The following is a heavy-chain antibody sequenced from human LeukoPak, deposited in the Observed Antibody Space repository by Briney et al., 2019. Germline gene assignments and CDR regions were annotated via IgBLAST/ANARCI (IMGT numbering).Heavy chain of an antibody. CDR2: ISGSGGST. CDR1: GFTFSSYA. J-gene: IGHJ4*02. Sequence: GGSLRLSCAASGFTFSSYAMSWVRQAPGKGLEWVSAISGSGGSTYYANSVKGRFTISRDNSKNTLYLQMNSLRAEDTAVYYCAKDDGWEPRPSGVDYWGQGTLVTVSS. CDR3: AKDDGWEPRPSGVDY. V-gene: IGHV3-23*01. D-gene: IGHD1-26*01.